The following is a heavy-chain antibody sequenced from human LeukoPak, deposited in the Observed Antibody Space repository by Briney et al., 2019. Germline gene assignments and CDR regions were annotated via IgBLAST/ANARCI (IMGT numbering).Heavy chain of an antibody. CDR1: GGSFSGYY. D-gene: IGHD3-10*01. Sequence: SETLSLTCAVYGGSFSGYYWSWIRQPPGKGLEWIGEINHSGSTNYNPSLKSRVTISVDTSKNQFSLKLSSVTDADTAVYYCARGNFEWFGELSVWFDPWGQGTLVTVSS. J-gene: IGHJ5*02. V-gene: IGHV4-34*01. CDR3: ARGNFEWFGELSVWFDP. CDR2: INHSGST.